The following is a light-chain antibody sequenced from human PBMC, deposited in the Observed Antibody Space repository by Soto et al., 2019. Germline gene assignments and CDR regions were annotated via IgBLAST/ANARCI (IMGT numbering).Light chain of an antibody. CDR2: EIN. J-gene: IGLJ1*01. CDR1: SRDVGAYDY. V-gene: IGLV2-8*01. CDR3: SSFAGSNNFPYG. Sequence: QSALTQPPSASGSPGQSVTISCTGTSRDVGAYDYVSWYQQHPGKAPKLMIYEINKRPSGVPDRFSGSKSGNTASLTVSGLQAEDEADYYCSSFAGSNNFPYGFGTGTKLTVL.